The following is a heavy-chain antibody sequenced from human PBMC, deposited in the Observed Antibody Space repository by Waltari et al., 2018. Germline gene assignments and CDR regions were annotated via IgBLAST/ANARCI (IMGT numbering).Heavy chain of an antibody. Sequence: QVQLQESGPGLVKPSQTLSLTCTVSGGSISSGGYYWSWIRQPPGKGLEWIGEINHSGSTNYNPSLKSRVTISVDTSKNQFSLKLSSVTAADTAVYYCARVSSPYYYDSSVTFDYWGQGTLVTVSS. CDR1: GGSISSGGYY. J-gene: IGHJ4*02. V-gene: IGHV4-31*03. CDR3: ARVSSPYYYDSSVTFDY. CDR2: INHSGST. D-gene: IGHD3-22*01.